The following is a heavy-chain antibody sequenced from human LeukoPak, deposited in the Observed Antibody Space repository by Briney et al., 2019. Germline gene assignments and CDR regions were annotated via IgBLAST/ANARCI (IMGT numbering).Heavy chain of an antibody. CDR1: GFTFSSYS. CDR3: ARSSGWYHRGPDYYYYYMDV. CDR2: ISSSSSYI. Sequence: GGSLRLSCAASGFTFSSYSMNWVRQAPGEGLEWVSSISSSSSYIYYADSMKGRFTISRDNAKNSLYLQMNSLRAEDTAVYYCARSSGWYHRGPDYYYYYMDVWGKGTTVTVS. D-gene: IGHD6-19*01. V-gene: IGHV3-21*01. J-gene: IGHJ6*03.